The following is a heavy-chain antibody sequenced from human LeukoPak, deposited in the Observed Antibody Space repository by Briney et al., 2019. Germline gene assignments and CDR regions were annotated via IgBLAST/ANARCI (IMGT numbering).Heavy chain of an antibody. V-gene: IGHV1-8*01. Sequence: ASVKVSCKASGYTFTSYDINWVRQATGQGLEWMGWMNPNSGNTGYARKFQGRVTMTRNTSISTAYMELSSLRAEDTAVYYCARDPSNYYMDVWGKGTTVTVSS. CDR2: MNPNSGNT. J-gene: IGHJ6*03. CDR1: GYTFTSYD. CDR3: ARDPSNYYMDV.